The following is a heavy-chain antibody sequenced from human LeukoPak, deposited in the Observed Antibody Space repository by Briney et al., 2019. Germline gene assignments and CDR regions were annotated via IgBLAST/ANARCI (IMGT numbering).Heavy chain of an antibody. CDR3: AKPSGPYSSSWLYFDY. D-gene: IGHD6-13*01. V-gene: IGHV3-23*01. CDR2: ISGSGGST. Sequence: GGSLRLSCAASGFTFSSYAMSWVRQAPGKGLEWVSAISGSGGSTYYADSVKGRFTISRDNSKNTLYLQMNSLRAEDTAVYYCAKPSGPYSSSWLYFDYWGQGTLVTVSS. J-gene: IGHJ4*02. CDR1: GFTFSSYA.